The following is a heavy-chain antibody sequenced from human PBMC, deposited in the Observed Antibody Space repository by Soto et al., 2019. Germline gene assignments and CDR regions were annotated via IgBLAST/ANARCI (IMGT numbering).Heavy chain of an antibody. V-gene: IGHV4-59*01. Sequence: PSETLSLTCTVSGDSISGYYWSWIRQPPGKGLEWIGYVYYTGSANYNPSLKSRATISLDTSKNQFSLKLSSVTAADTAVYFCARYYCTTTTCYFFDYLGQGTLVTVS. CDR2: VYYTGSA. CDR3: ARYYCTTTTCYFFDY. J-gene: IGHJ4*02. D-gene: IGHD2-2*01. CDR1: GDSISGYY.